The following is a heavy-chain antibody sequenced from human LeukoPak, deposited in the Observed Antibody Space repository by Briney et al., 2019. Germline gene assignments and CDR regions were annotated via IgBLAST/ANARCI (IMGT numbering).Heavy chain of an antibody. Sequence: SETLSLTCAVYGGSFSGYYWSWIRQAPGKGLEWIGEINHSGSTNDNPSLKSRVTISVDTSKNQFSLTLSSVTAADTAVYYCARGPPRITIFGVVGAFDIWGQGTMVTVSS. V-gene: IGHV4-34*01. CDR2: INHSGST. J-gene: IGHJ3*02. CDR3: ARGPPRITIFGVVGAFDI. CDR1: GGSFSGYY. D-gene: IGHD3-3*01.